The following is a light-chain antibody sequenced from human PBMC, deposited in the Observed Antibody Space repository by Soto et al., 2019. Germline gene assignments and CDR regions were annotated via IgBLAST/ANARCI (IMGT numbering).Light chain of an antibody. CDR3: QQRSNWQGAT. V-gene: IGKV3-11*01. Sequence: EIVVTQSPATLSLSPGERATLSCRASQSVSSYVAWYQQKPGQAPRLLIYDASNSATGIPARFSGSGSGTDFTLATTSLEPEDVAVYYCQQRSNWQGATFGGGTKVEIK. CDR1: QSVSSY. CDR2: DAS. J-gene: IGKJ4*01.